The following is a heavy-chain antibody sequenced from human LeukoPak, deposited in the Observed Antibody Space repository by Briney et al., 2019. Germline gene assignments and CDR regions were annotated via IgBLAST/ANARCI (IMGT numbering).Heavy chain of an antibody. CDR2: IDTNTGNP. Sequence: ASVKVSCKASGYTFTNYTLNWARQAPGQGLEWMGWIDTNTGNPTYAQGFIGRFVFSLDTPVTTAYLQISSLKAEDTAVYYCARGYDTTGYFSYWGQGTLVAVSS. V-gene: IGHV7-4-1*02. D-gene: IGHD3-22*01. CDR3: ARGYDTTGYFSY. CDR1: GYTFTNYT. J-gene: IGHJ4*02.